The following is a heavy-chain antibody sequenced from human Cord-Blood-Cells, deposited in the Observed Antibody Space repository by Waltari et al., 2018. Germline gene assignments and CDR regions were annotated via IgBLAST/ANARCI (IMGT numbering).Heavy chain of an antibody. CDR1: GGTFSSYA. Sequence: QVQLVQSGAEVKKPGSSVKVSCKASGGTFSSYAISWVRQAPGQGIEWMGGIIPIFGTANYAQKFQGRVTITADESTSTAYMELSSLRSEDTAVYYCARGKNDFWSGYSKDYYYYYGMDVWGQGTTVTVSS. D-gene: IGHD3-3*01. CDR2: IIPIFGTA. CDR3: ARGKNDFWSGYSKDYYYYYGMDV. V-gene: IGHV1-69*01. J-gene: IGHJ6*02.